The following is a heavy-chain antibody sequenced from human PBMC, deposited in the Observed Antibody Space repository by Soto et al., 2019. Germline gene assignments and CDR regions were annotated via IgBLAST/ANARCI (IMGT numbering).Heavy chain of an antibody. V-gene: IGHV4-4*07. CDR2: IFSSGST. D-gene: IGHD5-12*01. CDR3: AREGSYSAYNFAHGIQLWSFDF. Sequence: TLSLTCPVSGGSINTFYWSLVRQPAGPGLEWIGRIFSSGSTSFNPSLESRVAMSVDTSKNHFSLNLSSVTAADMAVYYCAREGSYSAYNFAHGIQLWSFDFWGQGALVNVSA. J-gene: IGHJ4*02. CDR1: GGSINTFY.